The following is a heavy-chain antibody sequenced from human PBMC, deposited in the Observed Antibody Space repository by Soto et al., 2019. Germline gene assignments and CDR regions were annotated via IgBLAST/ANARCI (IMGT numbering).Heavy chain of an antibody. Sequence: EVQLLESGGGLVQPGGSLRLSCAASGFTFSNYGMSWVRQAPGKGLEWVSSISGRGESTYYADSVKGRIAISRDNSEDAVYMQMHCLRAQDTAVYYCATRLESSTSHFFDYWGQGTLVTVSS. CDR3: ATRLESSTSHFFDY. V-gene: IGHV3-23*01. CDR1: GFTFSNYG. D-gene: IGHD2-2*01. CDR2: ISGRGEST. J-gene: IGHJ4*02.